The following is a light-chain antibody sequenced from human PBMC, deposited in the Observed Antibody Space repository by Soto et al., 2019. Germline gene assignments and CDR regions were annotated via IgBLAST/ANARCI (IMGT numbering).Light chain of an antibody. V-gene: IGKV4-1*01. CDR2: WAS. CDR1: QSVLHSSNNKNY. Sequence: DIVMTQSPDSLAVSLGERATINCKSRQSVLHSSNNKNYLTWYQQKPGQPPKLLIYWASTRESGVPDRFSGSGSGTDFTLTISGLQAEDVAVYYCQQSYTIPVTFGGGTKVDI. J-gene: IGKJ4*01. CDR3: QQSYTIPVT.